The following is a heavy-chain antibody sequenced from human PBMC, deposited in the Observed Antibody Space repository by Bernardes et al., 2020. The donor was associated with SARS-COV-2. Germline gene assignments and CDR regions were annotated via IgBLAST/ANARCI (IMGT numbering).Heavy chain of an antibody. CDR2: ISNTFTLI. D-gene: IGHD1-26*01. CDR3: ARRVGPSLAFDV. V-gene: IGHV3-48*02. CDR1: GFTFSDHC. Sequence: GGSLRLSCEASGFTFSDHCMSWVRQAPGKGLEWISYISNTFTLIHYADSVKGRVTISRDNAKNSLYLQMNDLKDEDTAVYYCARRVGPSLAFDVWGRGTMVSVSS. J-gene: IGHJ3*01.